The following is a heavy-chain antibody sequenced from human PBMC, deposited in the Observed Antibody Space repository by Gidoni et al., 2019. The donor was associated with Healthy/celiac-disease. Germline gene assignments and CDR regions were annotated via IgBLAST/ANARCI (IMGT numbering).Heavy chain of an antibody. Sequence: VKGRFTISRDNSKNTLYLQMNSLRAEDTAVYYCAKGRRFLEWSPKYYYYYGMDVWGQGTTVTVSS. D-gene: IGHD3-3*01. V-gene: IGHV3-30*02. CDR3: AKGRRFLEWSPKYYYYYGMDV. J-gene: IGHJ6*02.